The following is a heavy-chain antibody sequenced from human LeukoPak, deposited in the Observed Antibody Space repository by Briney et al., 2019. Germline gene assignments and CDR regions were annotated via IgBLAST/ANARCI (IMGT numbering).Heavy chain of an antibody. CDR3: ARGGRYNYGSGSYSDY. V-gene: IGHV7-4-1*02. D-gene: IGHD3-10*01. J-gene: IGHJ4*02. Sequence: ASVKVSCKASGYTFTSYAMNWVRQAPGQGLEWMGWINTNTGNSTYAQGFTGRFVFSLDTSVSTAYPQISSLKAEDTAVYYCARGGRYNYGSGSYSDYWGQGTLVTVSS. CDR2: INTNTGNS. CDR1: GYTFTSYA.